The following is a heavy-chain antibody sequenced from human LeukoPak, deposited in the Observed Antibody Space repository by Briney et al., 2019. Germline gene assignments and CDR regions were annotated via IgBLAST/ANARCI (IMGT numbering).Heavy chain of an antibody. CDR2: ISGSGGST. CDR3: AKDRGGYDYPLYYYGMDV. Sequence: GGSLRLSCAASGFTFSSYAMSWVRQAPGKGLEWVSAISGSGGSTYYADSVKGRFTISRDNSKNTLYLQMNSLRAEDTAVYYCAKDRGGYDYPLYYYGMDVWGQGTTVTVSS. CDR1: GFTFSSYA. D-gene: IGHD5-12*01. J-gene: IGHJ6*02. V-gene: IGHV3-23*01.